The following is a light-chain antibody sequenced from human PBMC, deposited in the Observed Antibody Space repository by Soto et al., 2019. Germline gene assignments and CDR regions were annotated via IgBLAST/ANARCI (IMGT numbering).Light chain of an antibody. Sequence: EIVMTQSPATLSFSPGERATLSCRASQSVRSDLAWYQQKHGQAPRLLIYGASTRASSIPARFGGSGSGTEFTLTISSLQSEDFAVYYCQPYNNWPLTFGGGTKVVIK. CDR1: QSVRSD. CDR3: QPYNNWPLT. CDR2: GAS. J-gene: IGKJ4*01. V-gene: IGKV3-15*01.